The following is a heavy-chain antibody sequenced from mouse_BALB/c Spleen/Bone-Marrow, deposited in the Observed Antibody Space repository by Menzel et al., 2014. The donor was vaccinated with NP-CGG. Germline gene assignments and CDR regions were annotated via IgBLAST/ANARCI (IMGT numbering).Heavy chain of an antibody. CDR3: TVPFGPGFDY. CDR1: GLTFSNYW. Sequence: EVKVEESGGGLVQPGGSMKLSCVASGLTFSNYWMNWVRQSPEKGLEWVAEIRLKSNNYATHYAESVKGRLTISRDDSKSSVYLQMNNLRAEDTGIYYCTVPFGPGFDYWGQGTTLTVSS. CDR2: IRLKSNNYAT. V-gene: IGHV6-6*02. J-gene: IGHJ2*01.